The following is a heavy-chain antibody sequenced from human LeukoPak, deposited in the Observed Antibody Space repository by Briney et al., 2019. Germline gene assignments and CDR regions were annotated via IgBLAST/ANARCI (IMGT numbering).Heavy chain of an antibody. CDR2: ISRTGNSI. Sequence: GGSLRLSCAGSGFTRSSYEMTWVRLAPGKGLEWISYISRTGNSIYYADSVKGRFTISTDSAKNSLYLQMNSLRAEDTAVYYCARGPNSSNWYVDSWGQGTLVTVAS. CDR1: GFTRSSYE. J-gene: IGHJ4*02. D-gene: IGHD6-13*01. V-gene: IGHV3-48*03. CDR3: ARGPNSSNWYVDS.